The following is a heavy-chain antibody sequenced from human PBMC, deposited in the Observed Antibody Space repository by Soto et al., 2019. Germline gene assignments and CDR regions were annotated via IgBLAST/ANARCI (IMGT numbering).Heavy chain of an antibody. D-gene: IGHD3-16*01. CDR3: ARGTSHFYYYMDV. J-gene: IGHJ6*03. CDR2: IWYDGGSA. V-gene: IGHV3-33*01. Sequence: QVQLVESGGGVVQPGTSLRLSCTASGFKFSYYCMHWVRQGPGKGLEWVAGIWYDGGSAYYSDDVEGPFTISRDNFKNTVYLEMNSLRVEATAVDYCARGTSHFYYYMDVWGEGTTVTVSS. CDR1: GFKFSYYC.